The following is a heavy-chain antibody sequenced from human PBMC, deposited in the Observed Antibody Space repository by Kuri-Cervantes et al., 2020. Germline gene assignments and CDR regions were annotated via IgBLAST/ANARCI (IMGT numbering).Heavy chain of an antibody. V-gene: IGHV3-23*01. CDR2: ISGSGGST. CDR1: GFTFGDSY. CDR3: AKFVDTDSYGKGDWYYFDY. D-gene: IGHD5-18*01. Sequence: GESLKISCAPSGFTFGDSYMSWIRQAPGKGLEWVSAISGSGGSTYYADSVKGRFTISRDNSKNTLYLQMNSLRAEDTAVYYCAKFVDTDSYGKGDWYYFDYWGQGTLVTVSS. J-gene: IGHJ4*02.